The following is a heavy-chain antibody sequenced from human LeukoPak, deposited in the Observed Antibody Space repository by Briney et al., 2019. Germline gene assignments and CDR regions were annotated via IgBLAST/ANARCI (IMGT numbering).Heavy chain of an antibody. V-gene: IGHV4-4*02. CDR3: ASQIQTPAFDI. CDR1: GASISRRNW. CDR2: ISHSGST. Sequence: PSGTLSLTCAVSGASISRRNWWSWVRQPPGKGLEWIGEISHSGSTNYNPSLKSRVTISADKSKNQFSLKLTSVTAADTAVYYCASQIQTPAFDIWGQGTMVTVSS. D-gene: IGHD1-1*01. J-gene: IGHJ3*02.